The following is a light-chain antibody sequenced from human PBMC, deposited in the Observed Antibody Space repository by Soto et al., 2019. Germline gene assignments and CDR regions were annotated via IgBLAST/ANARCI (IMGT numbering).Light chain of an antibody. CDR2: GAS. J-gene: IGKJ1*01. Sequence: TLSPGTLSLSPGERATLACSTSQSVSSSYLAWYQQKPGQAPRLLIYGASSRATGIPDRFSGSGSGTDFTLTISRLEPEDFAVYYCQQDGSSPVTFGQGTKVDIK. CDR3: QQDGSSPVT. V-gene: IGKV3-20*01. CDR1: QSVSSSY.